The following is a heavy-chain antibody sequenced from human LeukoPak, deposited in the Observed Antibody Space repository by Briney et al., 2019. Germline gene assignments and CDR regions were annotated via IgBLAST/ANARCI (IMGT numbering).Heavy chain of an antibody. J-gene: IGHJ6*02. CDR3: ARGGSGSYYYYYGMDV. D-gene: IGHD1-26*01. Sequence: ASVKVSCKASGYTFTSYDINWVRQATGQGLEWMGWMNPNSGNTGYARKFQGRVTMTRNTSISTAYMELSSLRSEDTAVYYCARGGSGSYYYYYGMDVWGQGTTVTVSS. V-gene: IGHV1-8*01. CDR1: GYTFTSYD. CDR2: MNPNSGNT.